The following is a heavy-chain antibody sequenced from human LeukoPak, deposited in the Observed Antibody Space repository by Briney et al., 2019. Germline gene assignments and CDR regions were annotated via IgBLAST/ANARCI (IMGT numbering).Heavy chain of an antibody. J-gene: IGHJ6*02. CDR1: GFTFGNHY. CDR3: ARGHFGLDV. V-gene: IGHV3-11*01. CDR2: IHSGGGDI. Sequence: WGSLRLSCEGSGFTFGNHYMSWIRQASGKGLEWVSYIHSGGGDIYYADSVKGRFTISRDNAKNSLYLQMNSLRAEDTAVYYCARGHFGLDVWGQGTTVTVSS.